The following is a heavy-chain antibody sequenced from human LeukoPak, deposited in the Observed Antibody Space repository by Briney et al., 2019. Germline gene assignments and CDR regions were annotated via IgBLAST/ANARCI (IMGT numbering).Heavy chain of an antibody. V-gene: IGHV1-46*01. Sequence: ASVKVSCKASGYSFIRYHIHWVRQAPGQGLEWMGVLKLYDGSISHAQKFQGRVTITADESTSTAYMELSSLRSEGTAVYYCARDIAVAGTHCWFDPWGQGTLVTVSS. CDR3: ARDIAVAGTHCWFDP. D-gene: IGHD6-19*01. CDR1: GYSFIRYH. CDR2: LKLYDGSI. J-gene: IGHJ5*02.